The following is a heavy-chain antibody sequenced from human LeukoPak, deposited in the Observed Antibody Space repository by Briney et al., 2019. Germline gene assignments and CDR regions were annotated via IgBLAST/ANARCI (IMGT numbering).Heavy chain of an antibody. Sequence: PGGSLRLSCAGSGITFSSYWMHWVRQAPGKGLVWVSRINSDGSSTSYADSVKGRFTISRDNAKNTLYLQMNTLRVEDTAVYYCARDPSGSSTTSFDYWGQGTLVTVSS. CDR1: GITFSSYW. D-gene: IGHD1/OR15-1a*01. CDR3: ARDPSGSSTTSFDY. V-gene: IGHV3-74*01. J-gene: IGHJ4*02. CDR2: INSDGSST.